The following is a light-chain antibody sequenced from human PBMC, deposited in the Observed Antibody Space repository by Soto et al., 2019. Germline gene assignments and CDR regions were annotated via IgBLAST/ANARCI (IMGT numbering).Light chain of an antibody. Sequence: EMVMTQSPATLSVSPGERATLSCRASQSVSSSLAWYQQKPGQAPRLLIYGASTRATGIPARFSGSGSGTEFTLTISSLQSEDSAVYYCQQYNNWWTFGQGTKVEIK. CDR3: QQYNNWWT. CDR2: GAS. CDR1: QSVSSS. V-gene: IGKV3-15*01. J-gene: IGKJ1*01.